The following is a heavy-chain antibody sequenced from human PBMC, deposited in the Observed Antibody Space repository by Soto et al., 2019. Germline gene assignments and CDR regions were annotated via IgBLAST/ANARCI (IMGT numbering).Heavy chain of an antibody. D-gene: IGHD3-22*01. CDR1: GGSISSGDYY. CDR2: IYYSGST. Sequence: QVQLQESGPGLVKPSQTLSLTCTVSGGSISSGDYYWSWIRQPPGKGLEWIGYIYYSGSTYYNPSLKSRVTISVDTSKNQFSLKLSSVTAADTAVYYCARAGYYDSRGPYAFDIWGQGTMVTVSS. J-gene: IGHJ3*02. CDR3: ARAGYYDSRGPYAFDI. V-gene: IGHV4-30-4*01.